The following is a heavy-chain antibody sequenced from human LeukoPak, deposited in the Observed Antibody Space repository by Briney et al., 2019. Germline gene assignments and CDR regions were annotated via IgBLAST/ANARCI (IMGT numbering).Heavy chain of an antibody. CDR3: ASKTYYDYVWGSYLSPDY. Sequence: SVKVSCKASGGTFSSYAISWVRQAPGQGLEWMGGIIPIFGTANYAQKFQGGVTITADESTSTAYMELSSLRSEDTAVYYCASKTYYDYVWGSYLSPDYWGQGTLVTVSS. J-gene: IGHJ4*02. D-gene: IGHD3-16*02. V-gene: IGHV1-69*13. CDR1: GGTFSSYA. CDR2: IIPIFGTA.